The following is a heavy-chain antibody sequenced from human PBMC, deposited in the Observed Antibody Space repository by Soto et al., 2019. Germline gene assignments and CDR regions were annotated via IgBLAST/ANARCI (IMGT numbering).Heavy chain of an antibody. D-gene: IGHD2-2*01. V-gene: IGHV1-46*01. J-gene: IGHJ4*02. CDR2: INPSGGST. CDR1: GYTFTSYY. Sequence: GASVKVSCKASGYTFTSYYMHWVRQAPGQGLEWMGIINPSGGSTSYAQKFQGRVTMTRDTSTSTVYMELSSLRSEDTAVYYCARLGYCSSTSCSGIDYWGQGTLVTVSS. CDR3: ARLGYCSSTSCSGIDY.